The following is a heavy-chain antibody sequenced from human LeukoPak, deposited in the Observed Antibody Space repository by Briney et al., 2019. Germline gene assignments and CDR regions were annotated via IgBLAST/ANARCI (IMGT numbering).Heavy chain of an antibody. J-gene: IGHJ5*02. CDR3: ARDGYCSSTSCYIVFDP. D-gene: IGHD2-2*03. V-gene: IGHV4-38-2*02. CDR1: GYSISSGYY. Sequence: PSETLSLTCTVSGYSISSGYYWGWIRQPPGKGLEWIGSIYHSGSTYYNPSLKSRVTISVDTSKNQFSLKLSSVTAADTAVYYCARDGYCSSTSCYIVFDPWGQGTLVTGSS. CDR2: IYHSGST.